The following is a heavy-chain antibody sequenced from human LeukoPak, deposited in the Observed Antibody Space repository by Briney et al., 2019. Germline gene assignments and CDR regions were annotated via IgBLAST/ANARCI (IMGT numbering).Heavy chain of an antibody. CDR3: ANPSYGDYEEYFQH. CDR2: ISGSGGST. V-gene: IGHV3-23*01. Sequence: PGGSLRLSCAASGFTFSSYARSWVRQAPGKGLEWVSAISGSGGSTYYADSVKGRFTISRDNSKNTLYLQMNSLRAEDTAVYYCANPSYGDYEEYFQHWGQGTLVTVSS. J-gene: IGHJ1*01. D-gene: IGHD4-17*01. CDR1: GFTFSSYA.